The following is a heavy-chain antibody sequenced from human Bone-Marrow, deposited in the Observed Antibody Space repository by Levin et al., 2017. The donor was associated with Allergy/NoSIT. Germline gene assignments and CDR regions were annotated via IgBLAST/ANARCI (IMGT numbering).Heavy chain of an antibody. CDR1: GFTFSSYG. CDR3: AKDTSGFWSGYRPYYYYYGMDV. J-gene: IGHJ6*02. CDR2: ISYDGSNK. Sequence: QSGGSLRLSCAASGFTFSSYGMHWVRQAPGKGLEWVAVISYDGSNKYYADSVKGRFTISRDNSKNTLYLQMNSLRAEDTAVYYCAKDTSGFWSGYRPYYYYYGMDVWGQGTTVTVSS. D-gene: IGHD3-3*01. V-gene: IGHV3-30*18.